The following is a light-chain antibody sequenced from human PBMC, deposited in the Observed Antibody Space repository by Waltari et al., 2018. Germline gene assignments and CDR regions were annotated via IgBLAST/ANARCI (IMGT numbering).Light chain of an antibody. CDR3: QQYGSSPWT. J-gene: IGKJ1*01. CDR1: QSVSSSY. Sequence: EIVLTQSPGTLSLSPGERATLSCRASQSVSSSYLAWYQQKPGQAPRVLIHGASNRAIGIPDRFSGSGSGTDFTLTISRLEPEDFAVYYCQQYGSSPWTFGQGTKVEIK. CDR2: GAS. V-gene: IGKV3-20*01.